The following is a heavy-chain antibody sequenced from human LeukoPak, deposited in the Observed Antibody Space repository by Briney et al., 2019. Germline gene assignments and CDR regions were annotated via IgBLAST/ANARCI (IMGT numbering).Heavy chain of an antibody. CDR2: MNPNSGNT. J-gene: IGHJ5*02. Sequence: ASVKVSCKASGYTFTSYEINWVRQAPGQGLEWMGWMNPNSGNTGYAQQFQGRVTMTRNTSISTAYMELSSLTSEDTAVYYCARRILWSNWFDPWGQGTLVTVSS. V-gene: IGHV1-8*01. CDR1: GYTFTSYE. CDR3: ARRILWSNWFDP. D-gene: IGHD3-10*01.